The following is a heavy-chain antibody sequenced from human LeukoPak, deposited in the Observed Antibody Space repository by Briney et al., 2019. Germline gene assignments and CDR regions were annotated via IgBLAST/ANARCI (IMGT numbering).Heavy chain of an antibody. D-gene: IGHD3-22*01. Sequence: SGGSLRLSCAASGFTFSSSAMSWVRQVPGKGLEWVSGISSSGGSTNYADSVKGRSTISRDNSKNALYLQMNSLRAEDTAVYYCAKDKFAREGYYFPENAFDIWGQGTMVTVSS. CDR1: GFTFSSSA. CDR3: AKDKFAREGYYFPENAFDI. J-gene: IGHJ3*02. CDR2: ISSSGGST. V-gene: IGHV3-23*01.